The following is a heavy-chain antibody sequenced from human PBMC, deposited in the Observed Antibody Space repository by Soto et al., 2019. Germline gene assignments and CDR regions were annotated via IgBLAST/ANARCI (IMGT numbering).Heavy chain of an antibody. CDR1: GFAFSNAS. CDR2: IKSKTDGGTT. J-gene: IGHJ4*02. Sequence: GGSLRLSCAASGFAFSNASMNSVRQAPGKGLEWVGRIKSKTDGGTTDYAAPVKGRFTISRDDSKNTLYLQMNSLKTEDTAVYYCTTDLKLLLWLPLAYWGQGTLVTVSS. V-gene: IGHV3-15*07. CDR3: TTDLKLLLWLPLAY. D-gene: IGHD3-10*01.